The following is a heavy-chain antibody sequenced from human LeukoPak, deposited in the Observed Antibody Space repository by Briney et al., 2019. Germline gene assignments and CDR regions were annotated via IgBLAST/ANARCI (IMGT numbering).Heavy chain of an antibody. V-gene: IGHV3-30*18. CDR1: GFTFSSYG. Sequence: PGGSLRLSCAASGFTFSSYGMHWVRQAPGKGLEWVAVISYDGSNKYYADSVKGRFTISRDNSKNTLYLQMNSLGAEDTAVYYCAKCRGGVVGSWYFDFWGRGTLVTVSS. D-gene: IGHD3-10*01. CDR2: ISYDGSNK. CDR3: AKCRGGVVGSWYFDF. J-gene: IGHJ2*01.